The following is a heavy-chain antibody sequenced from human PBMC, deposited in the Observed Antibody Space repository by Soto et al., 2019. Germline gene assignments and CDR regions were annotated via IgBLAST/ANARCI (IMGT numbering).Heavy chain of an antibody. V-gene: IGHV4-34*01. J-gene: IGHJ4*02. Sequence: PSETLSLTCAVYGGSFSGYYWSWIRQPPGKGLEWIGEINHSGSTNYNPSLKSRVTISVDTSKNQFSLKLSSVTAADTAVYYCARDSIREAFDYWGQGTLVTVSS. CDR3: ARDSIREAFDY. D-gene: IGHD3-16*01. CDR1: GGSFSGYY. CDR2: INHSGST.